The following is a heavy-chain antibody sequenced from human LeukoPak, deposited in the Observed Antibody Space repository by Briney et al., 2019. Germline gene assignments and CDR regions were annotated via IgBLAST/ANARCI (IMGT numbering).Heavy chain of an antibody. CDR3: AREDGPIDN. CDR1: GFTFSSSA. J-gene: IGHJ4*02. V-gene: IGHV3-7*01. D-gene: IGHD4/OR15-4a*01. CDR2: IKRDGSEK. Sequence: GGSLRLSCAASGFTFSSSAMSWVRQAPGRGLEWVANIKRDGSEKYYVDSVKGRFTISRDNAKNSLYLQMNSLRLEDTAVYYCAREDGPIDNWGQGTLVTVSS.